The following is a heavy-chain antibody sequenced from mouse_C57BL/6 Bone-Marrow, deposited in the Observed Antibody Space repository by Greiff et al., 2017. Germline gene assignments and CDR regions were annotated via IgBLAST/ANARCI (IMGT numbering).Heavy chain of an antibody. Sequence: QVQLKQSGAELARPGASVKLSCKASGYTFTSYGISWVKQRPGRGLEGIGKIYPRSGNTNYNEKFKGKATLTADKSASTAYMELRSLTSEDSAVYVGAVTTVVANWYFDVWGTGTTVTVSS. D-gene: IGHD1-1*01. CDR1: GYTFTSYG. J-gene: IGHJ1*03. CDR3: AVTTVVANWYFDV. V-gene: IGHV1-81*01. CDR2: IYPRSGNT.